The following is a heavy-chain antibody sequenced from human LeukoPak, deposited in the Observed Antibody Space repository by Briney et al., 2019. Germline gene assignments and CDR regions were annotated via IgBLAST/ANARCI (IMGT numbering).Heavy chain of an antibody. J-gene: IGHJ2*01. CDR1: GYIFTDYY. Sequence: ASVKVSCKASGYIFTDYYIHWVRQAPGQGLEWMGLINPSGGSTTYAQKFQGRVTVTRDTSTSTVYMELSSLRSEDTAVYFCARQKDSGWHFDLWGRGTLVTVSS. V-gene: IGHV1-46*01. CDR2: INPSGGST. CDR3: ARQKDSGWHFDL.